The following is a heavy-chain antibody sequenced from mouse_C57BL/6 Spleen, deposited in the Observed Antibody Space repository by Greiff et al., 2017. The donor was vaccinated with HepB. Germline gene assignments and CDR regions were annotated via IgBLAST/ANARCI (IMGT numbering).Heavy chain of an antibody. CDR3: AREWPANYYGSSPFYY. J-gene: IGHJ2*01. Sequence: QVQLKESGPGLVAPSQSLSITCTVSGFSLTSYAISWVRQPPGKGLEWLGVIWTGGGTNYNSALKSRLSISKDNSKSKVFLKMNSLQTDDTARYYGAREWPANYYGSSPFYYWCQGTTLTVSS. CDR1: GFSLTSYA. CDR2: IWTGGGT. D-gene: IGHD1-1*01. V-gene: IGHV2-9-1*01.